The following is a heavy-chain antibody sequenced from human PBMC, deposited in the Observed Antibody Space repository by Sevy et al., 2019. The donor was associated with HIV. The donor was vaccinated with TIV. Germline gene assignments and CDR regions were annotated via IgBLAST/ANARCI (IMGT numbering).Heavy chain of an antibody. D-gene: IGHD6-13*01. V-gene: IGHV1-18*01. CDR1: GYTFTSYG. CDR2: ISAYNGNT. Sequence: ASVKVSCKASGYTFTSYGISWVRQVPGQGLEWMGWISAYNGNTNYAQKLQGRVTMTTDTSTSTAYMELRSPRSDDTAVYYCARDPGYSSSWYLYYYYGMDVWGQGTTVTVSS. CDR3: ARDPGYSSSWYLYYYYGMDV. J-gene: IGHJ6*02.